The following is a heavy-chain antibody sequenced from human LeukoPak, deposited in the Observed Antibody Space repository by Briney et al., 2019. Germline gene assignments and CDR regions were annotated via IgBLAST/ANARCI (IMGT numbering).Heavy chain of an antibody. D-gene: IGHD1-1*01. CDR3: ARHSTASGYLNYFDY. J-gene: IGHJ4*02. Sequence: SETLSLTCTVSGGSITNYYWNWIRQPPGKGLEWIGHIYYSGSTNYNPSLKSRVTILVDTSKNQFSLKLSSVTAADTAVYYCARHSTASGYLNYFDYWGQGTLVTVSS. CDR1: GGSITNYY. CDR2: IYYSGST. V-gene: IGHV4-59*08.